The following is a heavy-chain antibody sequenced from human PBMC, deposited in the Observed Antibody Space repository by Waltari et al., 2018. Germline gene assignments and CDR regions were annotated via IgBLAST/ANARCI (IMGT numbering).Heavy chain of an antibody. CDR3: ARGAGSFDYYFDY. J-gene: IGHJ4*02. CDR2: IYYSGST. V-gene: IGHV4-39*07. Sequence: LVKPSETLSLTCTVSGGSISSSSYYWGWIRQPPGKGLEWIGSIYYSGSTYYNPSLKSRVTISVDTSKNQFSLKLSSVTAADTAVYYCARGAGSFDYYFDYWGQGTLVTVSS. CDR1: GGSISSSSYY. D-gene: IGHD3-9*01.